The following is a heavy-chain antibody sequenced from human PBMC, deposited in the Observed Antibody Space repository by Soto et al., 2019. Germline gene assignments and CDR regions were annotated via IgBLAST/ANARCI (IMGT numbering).Heavy chain of an antibody. CDR1: GYTLTELS. D-gene: IGHD1-26*01. J-gene: IGHJ1*01. CDR2: FDPEDGET. CDR3: ATALSLQWELLGYFQH. Sequence: ASVKVSCKVSGYTLTELSMHWVRHAPGKGLEWMGGFDPEDGETIYAQKFQGRVTMTEDTSTDTAYMELSSLRSEDTAVYYCATALSLQWELLGYFQHWGQGTLVTVSS. V-gene: IGHV1-24*01.